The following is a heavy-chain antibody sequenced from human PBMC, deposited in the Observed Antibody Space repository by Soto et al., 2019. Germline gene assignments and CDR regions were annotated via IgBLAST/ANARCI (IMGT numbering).Heavy chain of an antibody. CDR2: IYWDDDE. D-gene: IGHD6-6*01. J-gene: IGHJ3*01. V-gene: IGHV2-5*02. CDR1: GFSLTTRGVG. Sequence: QITLKESGQTLVKPTQILTLTCTFSGFSLTTRGVGVGWIRQPPGEALEWIALIYWDDDERYSPSLRSRLTITKDTYKNQVVLTMTNMEPVDTGTYYCAHSYSSSPDDGFDVWGQGTRVTVSS. CDR3: AHSYSSSPDDGFDV.